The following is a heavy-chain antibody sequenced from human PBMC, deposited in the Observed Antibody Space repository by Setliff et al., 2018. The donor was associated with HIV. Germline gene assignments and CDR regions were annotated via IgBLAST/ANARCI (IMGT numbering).Heavy chain of an antibody. CDR2: MNPDSGNT. V-gene: IGHV1-8*01. D-gene: IGHD3-22*01. Sequence: ASVKVSCKASGDTFNSHAISWVRQVPGQGLEWMGWMNPDSGNTGYAQKFQGRVTIIRDTSTSTAYMELSSLRSEDTAVYYCARDIGHRHPYYAGSGFDYWGQGTLVTVSS. CDR1: GDTFNSHA. CDR3: ARDIGHRHPYYAGSGFDY. J-gene: IGHJ4*02.